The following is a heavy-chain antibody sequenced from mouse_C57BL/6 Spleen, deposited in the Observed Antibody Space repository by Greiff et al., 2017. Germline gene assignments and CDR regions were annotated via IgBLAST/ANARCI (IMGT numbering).Heavy chain of an antibody. V-gene: IGHV5-16*01. Sequence: EVKLMESEGGLVQPGSSMKLSCTASGFTFSDYYMAWVRQVPEKGLEWVANINYDGSSTYYLDSLKSRFIISRDNAKNILYLQMSSLKSEDTATYYCARVDYEFAYWGQGTLVTVSA. D-gene: IGHD2-4*01. CDR2: INYDGSST. CDR3: ARVDYEFAY. CDR1: GFTFSDYY. J-gene: IGHJ3*01.